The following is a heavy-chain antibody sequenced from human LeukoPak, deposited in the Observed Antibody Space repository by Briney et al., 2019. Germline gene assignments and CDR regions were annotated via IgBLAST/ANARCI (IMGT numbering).Heavy chain of an antibody. Sequence: GSLRLSCAASGFTFDDYAMHWVRQPPGKGLEWIGYIYYSGTTNYNPSLKSRVTISVDTSKNQFSLKLSSVTAADTAVYYCARGVYIAAAQYGYWGQGTLVTVSS. V-gene: IGHV4-59*01. CDR1: GFTFDDYA. J-gene: IGHJ4*02. CDR3: ARGVYIAAAQYGY. D-gene: IGHD6-13*01. CDR2: IYYSGTT.